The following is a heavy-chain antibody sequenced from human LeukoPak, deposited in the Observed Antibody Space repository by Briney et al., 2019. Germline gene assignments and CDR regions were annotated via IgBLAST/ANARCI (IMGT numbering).Heavy chain of an antibody. CDR3: ARGSYHRTYYFDY. V-gene: IGHV1-2*02. Sequence: ASVKVSCKASGYTFTCYYMHWVRQAPGQGLEWMGWINPNSGGTNYAQKFQGRVTMTRDTSISTACMELSRLRSDDTAVYYCARGSYHRTYYFDYWGQGTLVTVSS. CDR1: GYTFTCYY. CDR2: INPNSGGT. J-gene: IGHJ4*02. D-gene: IGHD1-26*01.